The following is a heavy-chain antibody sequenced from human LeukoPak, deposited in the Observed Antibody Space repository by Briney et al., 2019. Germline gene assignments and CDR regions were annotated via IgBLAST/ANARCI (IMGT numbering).Heavy chain of an antibody. J-gene: IGHJ4*02. Sequence: ASVKVSCKTSGDTVTDYYIHWVRQAPGQGLEWMGWINPNSGGVNYAQKFQGRVTMTRDTSISTAYMELSRLTSDDTAVFYCARGRMFRGVITTTFDYWGQGTLVTVSS. CDR3: ARGRMFRGVITTTFDY. CDR2: INPNSGGV. CDR1: GDTVTDYY. D-gene: IGHD3-10*01. V-gene: IGHV1-2*02.